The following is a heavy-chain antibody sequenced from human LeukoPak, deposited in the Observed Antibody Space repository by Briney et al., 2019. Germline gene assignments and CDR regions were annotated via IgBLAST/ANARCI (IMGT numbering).Heavy chain of an antibody. Sequence: SDPLSLTCGVSGYSLSSGYYLGWIPQPPGKGLQWGGRFFRRGYRYYNPPLTSHLTTSVETSRNQFSLKLSSATAADTAVYYCAGDKEATGNGRPNWFDPWGQGTLVTVYS. CDR3: AGDKEATGNGRPNWFDP. J-gene: IGHJ5*02. CDR1: GYSLSSGYY. V-gene: IGHV4-38-2*01. CDR2: FFRRGYR. D-gene: IGHD6-13*01.